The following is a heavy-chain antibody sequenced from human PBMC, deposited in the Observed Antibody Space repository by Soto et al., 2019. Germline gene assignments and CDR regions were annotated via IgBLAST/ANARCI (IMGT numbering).Heavy chain of an antibody. CDR1: GGSFSGYY. J-gene: IGHJ4*02. Sequence: PSETLSLTCAVYGGSFSGYYWSWIRQSPDKGLEWIGHIYNGGTIYSNPSLKGRVTMSVDTSNNQFSLNLNSVSAADTAVYFCARGPSGDKVASWGQGALVTVSS. D-gene: IGHD7-27*01. CDR2: IYNGGTI. CDR3: ARGPSGDKVAS. V-gene: IGHV4-34*11.